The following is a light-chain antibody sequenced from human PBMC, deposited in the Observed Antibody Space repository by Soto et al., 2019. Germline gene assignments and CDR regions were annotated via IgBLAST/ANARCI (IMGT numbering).Light chain of an antibody. CDR3: QQRSNWPHPIT. CDR1: QSVSRY. J-gene: IGKJ5*01. CDR2: DAS. Sequence: EIVLTQSPAARSLSPGERATLSCRASQSVSRYLAWYQQKPGQAPRLLIYDASKRATDIPARFSGSGSGTDFTLTISSLEPEDFAVYYCQQRSNWPHPITFGQGTRLEIK. V-gene: IGKV3-11*01.